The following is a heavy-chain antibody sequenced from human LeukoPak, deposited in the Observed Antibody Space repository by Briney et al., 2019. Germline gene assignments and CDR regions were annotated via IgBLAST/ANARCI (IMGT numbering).Heavy chain of an antibody. CDR2: ISSSSSYI. CDR1: GFTFNIYN. Sequence: SGGSLRLSCAASGFTFNIYNMNWVRQAPGKGPEWVSSISSSSSYIYYADSVKSRFTISRDNAKNSLYLHMNSLRAEDTAVYYCARDSSGWADKFDYWGQGTLVTVSS. D-gene: IGHD6-19*01. V-gene: IGHV3-21*01. CDR3: ARDSSGWADKFDY. J-gene: IGHJ4*02.